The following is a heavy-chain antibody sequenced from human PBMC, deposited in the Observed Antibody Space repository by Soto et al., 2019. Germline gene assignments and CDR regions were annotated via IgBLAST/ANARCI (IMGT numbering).Heavy chain of an antibody. Sequence: SETLSLTCTVSGGSVSSGSYYWSWIRQPPGKGLEWIGYIYYSGSTNYNPSLKSRVTISVDTSKNQFSLKLSSVTAADTAVYYCASVAAVADDFDYWGQGTLVTVSS. V-gene: IGHV4-61*01. D-gene: IGHD6-19*01. CDR2: IYYSGST. CDR1: GGSVSSGSYY. J-gene: IGHJ4*02. CDR3: ASVAAVADDFDY.